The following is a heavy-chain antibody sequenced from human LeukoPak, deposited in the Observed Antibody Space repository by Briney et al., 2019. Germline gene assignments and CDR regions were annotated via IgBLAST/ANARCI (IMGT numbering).Heavy chain of an antibody. V-gene: IGHV4-30-2*01. CDR1: GGSISSGGYS. J-gene: IGHJ3*02. Sequence: SETLSLTCAVSGGSISSGGYSWSWIRQPPGKGLEWIGYIYHSGSTYYNPPLKSRVTISVDRSKNQFSLKLSSVTAADTAVYYCARGYCGGDCYTSPGAFDIWGQGTMVTVSS. D-gene: IGHD2-21*02. CDR2: IYHSGST. CDR3: ARGYCGGDCYTSPGAFDI.